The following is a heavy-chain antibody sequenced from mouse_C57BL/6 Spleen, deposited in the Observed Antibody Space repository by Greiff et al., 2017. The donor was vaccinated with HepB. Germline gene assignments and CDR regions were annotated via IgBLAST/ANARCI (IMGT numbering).Heavy chain of an antibody. CDR1: GYTFTSYW. J-gene: IGHJ2*01. CDR2: IYPGSGST. D-gene: IGHD2-2*01. Sequence: VQLQESGAELVKPGASVKMSCKASGYTFTSYWITWVKQRPGQGLEWIGDIYPGSGSTNYNEKFKSKATLTVDTSSSTAYMQLSSLTSEDSAVYYCARGVTTGRYFDYWGQGTTLTVSS. V-gene: IGHV1-55*01. CDR3: ARGVTTGRYFDY.